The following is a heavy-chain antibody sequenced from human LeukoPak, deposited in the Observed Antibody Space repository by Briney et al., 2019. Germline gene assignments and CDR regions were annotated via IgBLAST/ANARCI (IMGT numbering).Heavy chain of an antibody. J-gene: IGHJ4*02. CDR1: GYTFTSYA. V-gene: IGHV7-4-1*02. CDR3: ARDSPPVNYDSSGYQLYFDY. D-gene: IGHD3-22*01. CDR2: INTNTGNP. Sequence: ASVKVSCKASGYTFTSYAMNWVRQAPGQGLEWMGWINTNTGNPTYAQGFTGRFVFSLDTSVSTAYLQISSLKAEDTAVYYCARDSPPVNYDSSGYQLYFDYWGQGTVVTVSS.